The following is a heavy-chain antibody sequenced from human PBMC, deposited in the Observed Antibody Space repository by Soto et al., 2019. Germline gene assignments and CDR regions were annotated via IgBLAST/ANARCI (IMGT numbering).Heavy chain of an antibody. CDR1: GGSISSSNW. CDR3: ARVARSYYYGMHV. CDR2: IYHSGST. J-gene: IGHJ6*02. V-gene: IGHV4-4*02. Sequence: SETLSLTCAVSGGSISSSNWWSWVRQPPGKGLEWIGEIYHSGSTNYNPSLKSRVTISVDKSKNQYSLKLSSVTAADTAVYYCARVARSYYYGMHVWGQGTTVTVSS. D-gene: IGHD2-21*01.